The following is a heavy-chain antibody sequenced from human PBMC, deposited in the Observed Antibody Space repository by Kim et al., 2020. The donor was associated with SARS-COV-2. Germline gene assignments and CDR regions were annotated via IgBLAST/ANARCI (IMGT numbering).Heavy chain of an antibody. J-gene: IGHJ6*02. CDR2: ISCNSSTI. Sequence: GGSLRLSCAASGFTFDDYAMHWVRQAPGKGLEWVSGISCNSSTIGYADSVKGRFTISRDNAKNSLYLQMNSLRTEDTALYYCARFKVTVFDGVLYGMDVWGQGSTVTVSS. V-gene: IGHV3-9*01. CDR3: ARFKVTVFDGVLYGMDV. CDR1: GFTFDDYA. D-gene: IGHD3-10*02.